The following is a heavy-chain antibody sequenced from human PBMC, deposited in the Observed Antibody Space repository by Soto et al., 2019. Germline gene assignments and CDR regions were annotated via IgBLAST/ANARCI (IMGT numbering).Heavy chain of an antibody. Sequence: GGSLRLSCEASGFTFGNYAMTWVRQAPGKGLEWVSTISGSGDRTYYADSVTGRFTISRDNSKNTLYLQMHSLGVEDTAVYFCAKDTLAICPFYFDSWAGGTLVTVSS. CDR1: GFTFGNYA. CDR3: AKDTLAICPFYFDS. V-gene: IGHV3-23*01. D-gene: IGHD3-16*01. CDR2: ISGSGDRT. J-gene: IGHJ4*02.